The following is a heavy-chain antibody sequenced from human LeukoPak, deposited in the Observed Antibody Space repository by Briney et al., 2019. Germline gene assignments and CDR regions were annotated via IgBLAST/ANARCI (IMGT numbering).Heavy chain of an antibody. CDR3: ARHVRGSSWNYYYYYMDV. D-gene: IGHD6-13*01. V-gene: IGHV3-11*04. CDR1: GFTFSDYY. Sequence: GGSLRLSCAASGFTFSDYYMSWIRQAPGKGLEWVSYISSSGSTIYYADSVKGRFTISRDNAKNSPYLQMNSLRAEDTAVYYCARHVRGSSWNYYYYYMDVWGKGTTVTVSS. CDR2: ISSSGSTI. J-gene: IGHJ6*03.